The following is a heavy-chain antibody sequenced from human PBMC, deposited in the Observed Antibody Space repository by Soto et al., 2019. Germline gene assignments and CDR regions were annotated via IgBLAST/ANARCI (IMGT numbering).Heavy chain of an antibody. Sequence: EVQLVESGGGLVEPAGSLRLSCAASGFNFINAWMHWVRQAPGKGLEWVGRIKSKTDGGTTDYAAPVKGRLIISRDDSKNTLYLQMNSLKMEDTAVYYCSALGVWGQGTTVTVSS. CDR3: SALGV. J-gene: IGHJ6*02. V-gene: IGHV3-15*07. D-gene: IGHD1-26*01. CDR2: IKSKTDGGTT. CDR1: GFNFINAW.